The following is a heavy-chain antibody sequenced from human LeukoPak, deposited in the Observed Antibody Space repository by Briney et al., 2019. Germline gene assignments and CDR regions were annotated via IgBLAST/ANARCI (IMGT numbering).Heavy chain of an antibody. CDR1: GYTFNGYY. CDR3: ARAYYYDSSGYSEYYFDY. CDR2: IIPIFGTA. J-gene: IGHJ4*02. D-gene: IGHD3-22*01. V-gene: IGHV1-69*13. Sequence: SVKVSCKASGYTFNGYYKHWVRQAPGQGLEWMGGIIPIFGTANYAQKFQGRVTITADESTSTAYMELSSLRSEDTAVYYCARAYYYDSSGYSEYYFDYWGQGTLVTVSS.